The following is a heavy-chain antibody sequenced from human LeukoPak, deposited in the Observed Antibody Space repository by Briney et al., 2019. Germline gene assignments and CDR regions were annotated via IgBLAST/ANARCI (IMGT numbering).Heavy chain of an antibody. CDR3: ARDIPRYSHIVVVTATHAFDI. CDR1: GFTFSSYS. CDR2: ISSSSSYI. D-gene: IGHD2-21*02. Sequence: TGGSLRLSCAASGFTFSSYSMIWVRQAPGKGREWVSSISSSSSYIYYADSVKGRFTISRDNAKNSLYLQMNSLRAEDTAVYYCARDIPRYSHIVVVTATHAFDIWGQGTMVTVSS. V-gene: IGHV3-21*01. J-gene: IGHJ3*02.